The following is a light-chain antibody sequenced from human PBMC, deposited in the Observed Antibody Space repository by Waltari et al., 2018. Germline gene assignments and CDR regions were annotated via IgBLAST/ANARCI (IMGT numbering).Light chain of an antibody. CDR2: KAS. J-gene: IGKJ3*01. CDR3: QQFNSVPFT. V-gene: IGKV1-13*02. Sequence: IQMTQSPSSLSASVGDKVTITCRASQNIRSSLAWYQQKPGKAPKPLIYKASNLETGVPSRFSGSGSGADFTLTISSLQPEDFGTYYCQQFNSVPFTFGPGTKLDI. CDR1: QNIRSS.